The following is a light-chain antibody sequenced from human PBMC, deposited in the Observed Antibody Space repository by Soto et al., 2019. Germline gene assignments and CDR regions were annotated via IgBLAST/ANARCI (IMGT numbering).Light chain of an antibody. Sequence: EIVLTQSPATLSLSPGEGATLSCRASQSVSSYLAWYQQKPGQAPRLLIYDASNRATGIPARCSGSGSGTDFSLIVSSLEAEDFAVYYCQQRSNWPVTFGLGTKVEV. V-gene: IGKV3-11*01. CDR3: QQRSNWPVT. J-gene: IGKJ1*01. CDR1: QSVSSY. CDR2: DAS.